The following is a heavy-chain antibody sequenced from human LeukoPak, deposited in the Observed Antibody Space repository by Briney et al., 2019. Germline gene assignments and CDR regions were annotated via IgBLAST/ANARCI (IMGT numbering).Heavy chain of an antibody. Sequence: SETLSLTCTVSGGSISSYYWNWIRQPPGKGLEWIGYIYYSGSTNYNPSLKSRVTISVDTSKNQFSLKLSSVTAADTAVYYCARTTTMVRGVIIDFDYWGQGTLVTVSS. CDR2: IYYSGST. J-gene: IGHJ4*02. V-gene: IGHV4-59*01. CDR3: ARTTTMVRGVIIDFDY. CDR1: GGSISSYY. D-gene: IGHD3-10*01.